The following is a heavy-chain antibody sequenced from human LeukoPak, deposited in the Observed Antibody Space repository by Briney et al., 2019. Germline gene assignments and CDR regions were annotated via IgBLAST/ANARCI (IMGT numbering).Heavy chain of an antibody. V-gene: IGHV3-74*01. CDR3: AKTPHYYDSSGYSFTYFDL. Sequence: PGGSLRLSCAASGFTFSSYWMHWVRQAPGKGLVGVSRINCDGGSTSYADSVKGRFTISRDNSKNTLYLQMNSLRAEDTAVYYCAKTPHYYDSSGYSFTYFDLWGRGTLVTVSS. D-gene: IGHD3-22*01. CDR2: INCDGGST. CDR1: GFTFSSYW. J-gene: IGHJ2*01.